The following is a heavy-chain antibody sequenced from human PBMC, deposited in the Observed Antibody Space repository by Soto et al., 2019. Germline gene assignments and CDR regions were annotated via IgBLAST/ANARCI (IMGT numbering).Heavy chain of an antibody. CDR2: IDPKSGDT. V-gene: IGHV1-2*02. CDR3: AHAGDYDLLTFDH. D-gene: IGHD4-17*01. CDR1: GYTFTENQ. Sequence: ASVKVSCKASGYTFTENQIHWLRRAPGQRLEWMGRIDPKSGDTTFAQTYQGRLAISKDTSSNQVVLTITNIDPGDSATYFCAHAGDYDLLTFDHWGPGTLVT. J-gene: IGHJ4*02.